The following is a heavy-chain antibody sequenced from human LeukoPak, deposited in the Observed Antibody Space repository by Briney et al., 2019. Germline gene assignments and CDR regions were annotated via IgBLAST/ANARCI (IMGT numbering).Heavy chain of an antibody. CDR2: IKSRADGETT. CDR3: TRSSYTNSWFFY. Sequence: GGSLRLSCAASGFTFSSYGMSWVRQAPGKGLEWVGRIKSRADGETTDYAAPVKGRFTMSRDDSRKMLYLQMNSLKAEDTAVYYCTRSSYTNSWFFYWGQGSLVTVSS. J-gene: IGHJ4*02. V-gene: IGHV3-15*01. D-gene: IGHD2-8*01. CDR1: GFTFSSYG.